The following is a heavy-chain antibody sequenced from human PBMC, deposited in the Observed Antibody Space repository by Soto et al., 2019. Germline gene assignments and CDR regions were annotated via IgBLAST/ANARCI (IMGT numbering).Heavy chain of an antibody. CDR1: GYSFTSYW. Sequence: GESLKISCKGSGYSFTSYWVTWVRQMPGKGLEWMGRIDPSDSYTNYNPPFQGHVTISVDKSISTAYLQWSSLKASDTAMYYCATRRDGYISWGQGTLVTVSS. CDR3: ATRRDGYIS. CDR2: IDPSDSYT. V-gene: IGHV5-10-1*01. D-gene: IGHD5-12*01. J-gene: IGHJ5*02.